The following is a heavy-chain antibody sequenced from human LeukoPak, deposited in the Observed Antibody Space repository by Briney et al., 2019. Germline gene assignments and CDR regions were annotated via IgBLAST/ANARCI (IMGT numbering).Heavy chain of an antibody. CDR1: GYTFTSYA. CDR2: ISAYNGNT. V-gene: IGHV1-18*01. J-gene: IGHJ6*02. Sequence: ASVKVSCKASGYTFTSYAMHWVRQAPGQRLEWMGWISAYNGNTNYAQKLRGRVTMTTDTSTSTAYMELRSLRSDDTAVYYCARDLGGPPTYYYYYGMDVWGQGTTVTVSS. D-gene: IGHD2-15*01. CDR3: ARDLGGPPTYYYYYGMDV.